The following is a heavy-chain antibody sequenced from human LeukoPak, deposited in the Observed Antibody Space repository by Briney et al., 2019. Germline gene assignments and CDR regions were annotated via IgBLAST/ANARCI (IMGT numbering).Heavy chain of an antibody. D-gene: IGHD1-1*01. CDR1: GFTFSNFW. V-gene: IGHV3-7*04. Sequence: PGGSLRLSCAISGFTFSNFWMSWVRQAPGRGLEWVANIHRGGNEKYHVESVKGRITISRDNTKDLLFLQMNSLRVEDTAVYYCARGDDFSGDHWGQGALVTVSS. CDR3: ARGDDFSGDH. J-gene: IGHJ4*02. CDR2: IHRGGNEK.